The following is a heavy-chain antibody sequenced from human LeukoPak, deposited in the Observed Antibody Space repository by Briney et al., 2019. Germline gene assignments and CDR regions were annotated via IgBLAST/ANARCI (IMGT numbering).Heavy chain of an antibody. Sequence: GGSLRLSCAASGFTFDDYAMHWVGQAPGKGLEWVSLISGDGGSTYYADSVKGRFTISRDNSKNSLYLQMNSLRTEDTALYYCAKNSGYDFSLDYWGQGTLVTVSS. CDR3: AKNSGYDFSLDY. CDR1: GFTFDDYA. J-gene: IGHJ4*02. D-gene: IGHD5-12*01. V-gene: IGHV3-43*02. CDR2: ISGDGGST.